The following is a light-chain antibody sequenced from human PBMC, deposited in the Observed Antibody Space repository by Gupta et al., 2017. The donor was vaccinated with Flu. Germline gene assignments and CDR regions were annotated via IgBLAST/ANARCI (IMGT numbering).Light chain of an antibody. CDR2: DVT. V-gene: IGLV2-11*01. CDR3: CSYAGTYV. CDR1: SSDVGAYDY. Sequence: SALTQPRSVSGSPGQSVTISCTGTSSDVGAYDYVSWYRHHPGKAPKLMIYDVTKRPSGVPDRFSGSKSGNSASLTISGLQAEDEADYFCCSYAGTYVFGTGTKVTVL. J-gene: IGLJ1*01.